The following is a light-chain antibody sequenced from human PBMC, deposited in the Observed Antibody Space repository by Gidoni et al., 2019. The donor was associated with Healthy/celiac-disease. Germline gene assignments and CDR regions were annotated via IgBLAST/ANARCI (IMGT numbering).Light chain of an antibody. CDR2: WAS. Sequence: DIVMTQSPDSLDVSLGERATINCKSSQSVLSSSNNKNYLAWYQQKPGQPPQLLIYWASTRESGVPDRFSGSWSGTDFTLTISSLQAEDVAVYYCQQYYSPPLTFGGGTKVEIK. CDR1: QSVLSSSNNKNY. V-gene: IGKV4-1*01. CDR3: QQYYSPPLT. J-gene: IGKJ4*01.